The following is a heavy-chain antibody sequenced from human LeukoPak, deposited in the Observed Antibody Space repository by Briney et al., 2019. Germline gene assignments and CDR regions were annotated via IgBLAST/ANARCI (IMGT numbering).Heavy chain of an antibody. D-gene: IGHD6-6*01. Sequence: GGSLRLSCAASRFTFNNHAMSWVRQAPGKGLEWVSAISGGGGSTYYADSVKGRFTISRDNSNNTLYLQMNSLRAEDTAVYYCARAPFIAAAPGYMDVWGKGTTVTVSS. CDR2: ISGGGGST. V-gene: IGHV3-23*01. CDR1: RFTFNNHA. CDR3: ARAPFIAAAPGYMDV. J-gene: IGHJ6*03.